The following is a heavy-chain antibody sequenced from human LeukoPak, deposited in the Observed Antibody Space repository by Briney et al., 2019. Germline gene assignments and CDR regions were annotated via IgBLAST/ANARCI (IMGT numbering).Heavy chain of an antibody. CDR3: AKDIGSGGDAFDI. CDR2: ISWNSGSI. CDR1: GFTFDDYA. Sequence: GSSLRLSCAASGFTFDDYAMHWVRQAPGKGLEWVSGISWNSGSIGYADSVKGRFTISRDNAKNSLYLQKNSLRAEDMALYYCAKDIGSGGDAFDIWGQGTMVTVSS. D-gene: IGHD1-1*01. J-gene: IGHJ3*02. V-gene: IGHV3-9*03.